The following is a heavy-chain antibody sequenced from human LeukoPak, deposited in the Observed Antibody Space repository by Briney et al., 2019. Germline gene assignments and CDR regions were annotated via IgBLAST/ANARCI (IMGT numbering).Heavy chain of an antibody. D-gene: IGHD2/OR15-2a*01. CDR1: GGSISSSSYY. CDR2: IYYSGST. J-gene: IGHJ4*02. V-gene: IGHV4-39*01. CDR3: ARHVIMGYFDY. Sequence: SETLSLTCTVSGGSISSSSYYWGWIRQPPVKGLEWIGSIYYSGSTYYNPSLKSRVTISVDTSKNQFSLKLSSVTAADTAVYYCARHVIMGYFDYWGQGTLVTVSS.